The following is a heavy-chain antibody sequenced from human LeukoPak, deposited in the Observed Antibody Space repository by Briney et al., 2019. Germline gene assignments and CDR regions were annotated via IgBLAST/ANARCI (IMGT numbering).Heavy chain of an antibody. D-gene: IGHD5-18*01. Sequence: GGSLRLSCAASGFTFSSYSMNWVRQAPGKGLEWVSSISSSSSYIYYADSVKGRFTISRDNAKNSLYLQMNSLRAEDTAVYYCARASIQLWPYYYMDVWGKGTTVTVSS. V-gene: IGHV3-21*01. CDR3: ARASIQLWPYYYMDV. CDR2: ISSSSSYI. J-gene: IGHJ6*03. CDR1: GFTFSSYS.